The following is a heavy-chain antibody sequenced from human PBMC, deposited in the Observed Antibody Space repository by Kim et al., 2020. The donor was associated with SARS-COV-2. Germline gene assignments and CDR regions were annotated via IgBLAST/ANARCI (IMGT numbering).Heavy chain of an antibody. V-gene: IGHV4-31*02. D-gene: IGHD1-26*01. J-gene: IGHJ4*02. CDR3: ARDDRDSGGFDY. Sequence: YHNPSLKSRVTKSVDTSMNQFSLKLDSVTAADTAVYYCARDDRDSGGFDYWGQGTLVTVSS.